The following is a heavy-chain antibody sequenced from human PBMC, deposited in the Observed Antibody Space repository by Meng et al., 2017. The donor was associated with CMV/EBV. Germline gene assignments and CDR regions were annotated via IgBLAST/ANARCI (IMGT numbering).Heavy chain of an antibody. V-gene: IGHV1-2*02. CDR1: GFTFRVYY. CDR2: VNSNNDAT. J-gene: IGHJ4*02. D-gene: IGHD6-19*01. Sequence: QVQLGQDGSEIEELGASGKFSYTPSGFTFRVYYIHWVRKAPGQGLEWMGWVNSNNDATNYARKFQGRVSMTRDTSISTAHMELSRLMSDDTAVYYCVRSSGWSLFDYWGQGTLVTVSS. CDR3: VRSSGWSLFDY.